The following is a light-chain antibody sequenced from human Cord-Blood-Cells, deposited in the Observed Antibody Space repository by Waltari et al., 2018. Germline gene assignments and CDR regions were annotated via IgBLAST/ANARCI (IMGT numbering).Light chain of an antibody. Sequence: EIVMTQSPPTRPVSPGEIATLPCRASQRVSSNLAWYQQKPGQAPRLLIYGASTRATGIPARFSGSGSGTEFTLTISSLQSEDFAVYYCQQYNNWPPITFGQGTRLEIK. CDR3: QQYNNWPPIT. V-gene: IGKV3-15*01. CDR1: QRVSSN. CDR2: GAS. J-gene: IGKJ5*01.